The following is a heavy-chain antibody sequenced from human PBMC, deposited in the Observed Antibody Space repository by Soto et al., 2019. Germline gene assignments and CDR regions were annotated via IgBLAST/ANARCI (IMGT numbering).Heavy chain of an antibody. CDR3: ARDLGYCSGGSCYGGLAFDY. V-gene: IGHV4-31*03. D-gene: IGHD2-15*01. CDR2: ISYSGST. J-gene: IGHJ4*02. CDR1: GDSISSGAYY. Sequence: SETLSLTCTVSGDSISSGAYYWNWIRQHPGKGLEWIGYISYSGSTYYNPPLKSRVTISVDTSKNQFSLQLSSVTAADTALYYCARDLGYCSGGSCYGGLAFDYWGQGTLVTVSS.